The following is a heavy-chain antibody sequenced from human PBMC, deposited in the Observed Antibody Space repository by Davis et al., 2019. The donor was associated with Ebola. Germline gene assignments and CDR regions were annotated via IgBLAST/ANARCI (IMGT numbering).Heavy chain of an antibody. CDR3: SRDIVTSDSGDY. J-gene: IGHJ4*02. V-gene: IGHV1-69*08. CDR2: LIPMLGTP. CDR1: GGTFSTYT. D-gene: IGHD1-26*01. Sequence: SVKVSCKASGGTFSTYTIHWVRQAPGQGLEWMGRLIPMLGTPNYAQKFQGRVTLTADRSTSTAYMELNSLRPDDTAVYYCSRDIVTSDSGDYWGQGTLVIVSS.